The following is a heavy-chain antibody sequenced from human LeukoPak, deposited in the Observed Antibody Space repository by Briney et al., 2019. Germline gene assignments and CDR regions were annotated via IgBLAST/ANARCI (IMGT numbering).Heavy chain of an antibody. J-gene: IGHJ6*02. CDR2: ISAYNGNT. Sequence: EASVKVSCKASGGTFSSYTISWVRQAPGQGLEWMGWISAYNGNTNYAQKFQGRVTMTRNTSISTAYMELSSLRSEDTAVYYCARAGEGYCSGGSCYYYYYYYGMDVWGQGTTVTVSS. CDR3: ARAGEGYCSGGSCYYYYYYYGMDV. V-gene: IGHV1-8*02. CDR1: GGTFSSYT. D-gene: IGHD2-15*01.